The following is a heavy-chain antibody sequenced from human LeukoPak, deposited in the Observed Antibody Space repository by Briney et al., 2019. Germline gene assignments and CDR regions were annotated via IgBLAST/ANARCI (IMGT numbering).Heavy chain of an antibody. V-gene: IGHV2-70*01. J-gene: IGHJ4*02. D-gene: IGHD3-16*01. CDR1: GFSLSTSRMS. Sequence: GPALVKPSQTLTLTCTFSGFSLSTSRMSVSWIRQPPGKALEWLALIDWDDDKSYNTSLKTRLTISKDTSKNQVVLTMTNMDPVDTATYYCARTPSTPVITFYFDYWGQGALVTVSS. CDR3: ARTPSTPVITFYFDY. CDR2: IDWDDDK.